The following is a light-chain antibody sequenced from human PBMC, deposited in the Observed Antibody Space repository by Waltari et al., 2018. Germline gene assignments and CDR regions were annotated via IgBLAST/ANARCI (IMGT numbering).Light chain of an antibody. Sequence: SSELTQAPAVSVALGQTVRITCHGDILRNFYANWCRQKPGQAPELVIYGKNNRPSGIPDRFSASSSGTTTSLTITGAQAEDEADYYCSSRDISGDVVFGGGTELTVL. J-gene: IGLJ2*01. CDR3: SSRDISGDVV. CDR1: ILRNFY. V-gene: IGLV3-19*01. CDR2: GKN.